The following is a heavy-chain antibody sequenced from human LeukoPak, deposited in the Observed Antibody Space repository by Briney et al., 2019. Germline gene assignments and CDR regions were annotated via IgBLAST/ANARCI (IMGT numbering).Heavy chain of an antibody. CDR1: GVTVTGNY. D-gene: IGHD4-17*01. Sequence: HPGGSLRLSCASSGVTVTGNYWHWVRQRPGKRLEWISILYAGGKTLYADAVKGRFTFSRDSSKNTLALQMNSLRVEDTAVYYCTYGDYPLTYWGQGTLVTVSS. J-gene: IGHJ4*02. V-gene: IGHV3-66*01. CDR3: TYGDYPLTY. CDR2: LYAGGKT.